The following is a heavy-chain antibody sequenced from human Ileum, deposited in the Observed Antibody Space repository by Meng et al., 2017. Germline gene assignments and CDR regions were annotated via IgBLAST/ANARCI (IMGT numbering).Heavy chain of an antibody. CDR1: GGSMSNYY. CDR3: ARGFPPDNYGRYSFDY. CDR2: IFYSGTT. D-gene: IGHD5-18*01. V-gene: IGHV4-59*12. J-gene: IGHJ4*02. Sequence: SETLSLTCTVSGGSMSNYYWNWIRQSPGKGLEWIGYIFYSGTTNYNPSLKSRVTISVDTSKNQFSLGLSSVTAADTAVYYCARGFPPDNYGRYSFDYWGQGMQVTVSS.